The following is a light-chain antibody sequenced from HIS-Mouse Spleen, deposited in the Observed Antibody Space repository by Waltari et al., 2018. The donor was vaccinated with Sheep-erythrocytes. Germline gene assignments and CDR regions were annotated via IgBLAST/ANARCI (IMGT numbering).Light chain of an antibody. CDR3: HQSSSVPYT. CDR1: QSIRSS. CDR2: YAS. J-gene: IGKJ2*01. V-gene: IGKV6-21*01. Sequence: EIVLTQSPDFQSVTPKEKVTITCRASQSIRSSLHWYQQKPDQSPKLLIKYASHSFSGVPSSCSVSGPATDVALTITSLEAEDAATYYCHQSSSVPYTFGQGTKLAIK.